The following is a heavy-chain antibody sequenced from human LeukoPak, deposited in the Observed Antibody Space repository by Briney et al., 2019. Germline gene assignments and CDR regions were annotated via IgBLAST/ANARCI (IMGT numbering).Heavy chain of an antibody. D-gene: IGHD5-18*01. V-gene: IGHV3-33*08. CDR2: IWYNESNR. CDR3: ARDRRVQLWSGDSLDY. Sequence: GGSLRLFCAAYGFTFSSYAMGWVRQAPGKGLGWVSFIWYNESNRYYADSVKGRFNISRDNSKNQLYVQMKSLKAEDTAVCYCARDRRVQLWSGDSLDYWGGGALVSVSS. J-gene: IGHJ4*02. CDR1: GFTFSSYA.